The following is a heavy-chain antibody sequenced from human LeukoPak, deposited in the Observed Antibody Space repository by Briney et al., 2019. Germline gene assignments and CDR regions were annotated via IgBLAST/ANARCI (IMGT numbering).Heavy chain of an antibody. Sequence: GSLRLSCAASGFTFSSYSMKWVRQAPGKGLEWVSSISSSGSYVYYADSVKGRFIISRDNAKNSLYLQMNSLSAEDTAVYYCARGSCSSTSCYVDYWGQGTLVTVSS. D-gene: IGHD2-2*01. V-gene: IGHV3-21*01. CDR3: ARGSCSSTSCYVDY. CDR2: ISSSGSYV. CDR1: GFTFSSYS. J-gene: IGHJ4*02.